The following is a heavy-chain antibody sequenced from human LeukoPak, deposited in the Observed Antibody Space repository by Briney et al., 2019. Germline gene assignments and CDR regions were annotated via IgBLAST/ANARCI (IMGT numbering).Heavy chain of an antibody. D-gene: IGHD6-19*01. CDR3: AREVAGTSGYFDY. CDR2: MNPNSGNT. CDR1: GYTFTSYD. J-gene: IGHJ4*02. V-gene: IGHV1-8*01. Sequence: ASVKVSCKASGYTFTSYDINWVRQATGQGLEWMGWMNPNSGNTGYAQKFQGRVTMTRDTSISTAYMELSRLRSDDTAVYYCAREVAGTSGYFDYWGQGTLVTVSS.